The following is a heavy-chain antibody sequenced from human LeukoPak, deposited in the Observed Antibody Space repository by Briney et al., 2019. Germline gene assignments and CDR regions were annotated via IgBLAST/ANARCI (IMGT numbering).Heavy chain of an antibody. V-gene: IGHV3-23*01. J-gene: IGHJ4*02. CDR2: ISGSGGST. Sequence: GGSLRLSCAASGFTFSSYAMSWVRQAPGKGLEWVSAISGSGGSTYYADSVKGRFTISRDNSKNSLYLQMNSLRTEDTAVYYCARGFWGYYGSGSYYPAGYWGQGTLVTVSS. CDR1: GFTFSSYA. D-gene: IGHD3-10*01. CDR3: ARGFWGYYGSGSYYPAGY.